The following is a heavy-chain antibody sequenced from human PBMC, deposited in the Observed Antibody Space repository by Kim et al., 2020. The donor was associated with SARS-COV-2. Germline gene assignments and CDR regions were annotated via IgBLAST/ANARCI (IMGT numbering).Heavy chain of an antibody. V-gene: IGHV3-15*01. D-gene: IGHD2-15*01. CDR2: IKSKAAGGTT. Sequence: GSLRLSCAASGFTFSNAWMNWVRQAPGKGLEWVGRIKSKAAGGTTDYAAPVKGRFTISRDDSKNTLFLQMNSLKTEDTAVYYCTTGGDVGDWGQGTLVTVSS. CDR3: TTGGDVGD. CDR1: GFTFSNAW. J-gene: IGHJ4*02.